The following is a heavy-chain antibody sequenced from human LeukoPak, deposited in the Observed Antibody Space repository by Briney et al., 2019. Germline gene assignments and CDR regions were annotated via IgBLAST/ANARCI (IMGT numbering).Heavy chain of an antibody. CDR3: VSPRGFSYGYFDY. V-gene: IGHV4-39*01. CDR1: GGSISSSSAY. D-gene: IGHD5-18*01. Sequence: SETLSLACTVSGGSISSSSAYWGWIRQPPGKGLEWIGSIYYSKNTYYNPSLKSRVTISADTSKNQFSLTLGSVSATDTAVYYCVSPRGFSYGYFDYWGQGTLVTVSS. CDR2: IYYSKNT. J-gene: IGHJ4*02.